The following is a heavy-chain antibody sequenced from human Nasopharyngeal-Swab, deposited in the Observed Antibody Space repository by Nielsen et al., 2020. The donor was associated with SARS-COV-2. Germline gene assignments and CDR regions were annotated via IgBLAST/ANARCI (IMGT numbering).Heavy chain of an antibody. V-gene: IGHV1-2*04. D-gene: IGHD2-2*01. CDR3: ARAAKGYCSSTSCYSIPEYYYYYMDV. Sequence: GRQAPGQGLEWMGWINPNSGGTNYAQKFQGWVTMTRDTSISTAYMELSRLRSDDTAVYYCARAAKGYCSSTSCYSIPEYYYYYMDVWGKGTTVTVSS. CDR2: INPNSGGT. J-gene: IGHJ6*03.